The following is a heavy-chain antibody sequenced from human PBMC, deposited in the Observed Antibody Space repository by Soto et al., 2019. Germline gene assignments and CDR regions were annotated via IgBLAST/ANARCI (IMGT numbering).Heavy chain of an antibody. CDR1: GGSISSSSYY. Sequence: SETLSLTCTVSGGSISSSSYYWGWIRQPPGKGLEWIGSIYYSGSTYYNPSLKSRVTISVDTSKNQFSLKLSSVTAADTAVYYCASSYDFWSGYYGMHVWGQGTTLTVFS. CDR2: IYYSGST. V-gene: IGHV4-39*01. D-gene: IGHD3-3*01. J-gene: IGHJ6*02. CDR3: ASSYDFWSGYYGMHV.